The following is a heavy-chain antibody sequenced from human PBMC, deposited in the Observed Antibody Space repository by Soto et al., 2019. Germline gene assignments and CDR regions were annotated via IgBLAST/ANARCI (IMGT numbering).Heavy chain of an antibody. CDR2: INHSGST. CDR3: ARVEYYDSSVHFDY. V-gene: IGHV4-34*01. D-gene: IGHD3-22*01. CDR1: GGSFSGYY. Sequence: SETLSLTCAVYGGSFSGYYLSWIRQPPGKGLEWIGEINHSGSTNYNPSLKSRVTISVDTSKNQFSLKLSSVTAADTAVYYCARVEYYDSSVHFDYWGQGPLVTVSS. J-gene: IGHJ4*02.